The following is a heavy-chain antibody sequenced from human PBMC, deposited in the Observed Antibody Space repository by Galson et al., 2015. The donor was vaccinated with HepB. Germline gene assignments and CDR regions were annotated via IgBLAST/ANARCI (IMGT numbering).Heavy chain of an antibody. D-gene: IGHD1-1*01. Sequence: AEVKKPGESLKISCKGSAYNFANYWIGWVRQMPGKGLEWMGIISPDDSDTRYSPSFRGQVTISADKSINTAYLQWSRLKASDTAIYYCASSLATTLYFDYWGQGTLVTVSS. CDR2: ISPDDSDT. V-gene: IGHV5-51*01. CDR1: AYNFANYW. J-gene: IGHJ4*02. CDR3: ASSLATTLYFDY.